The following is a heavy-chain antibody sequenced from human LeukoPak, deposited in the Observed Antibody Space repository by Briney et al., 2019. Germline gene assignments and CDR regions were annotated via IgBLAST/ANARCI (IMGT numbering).Heavy chain of an antibody. Sequence: SVKVSCKASGGTFSSYAISWVRQAPGQGLEWMGRIIPIFGTANYAQKFQGRVTITTDESTSTAYRELSSLRSEDTAVYYCAVTHYDDSGGYYSTDYWGQGTLVTVSS. D-gene: IGHD3-22*01. V-gene: IGHV1-69*05. CDR1: GGTFSSYA. CDR3: AVTHYDDSGGYYSTDY. CDR2: IIPIFGTA. J-gene: IGHJ4*02.